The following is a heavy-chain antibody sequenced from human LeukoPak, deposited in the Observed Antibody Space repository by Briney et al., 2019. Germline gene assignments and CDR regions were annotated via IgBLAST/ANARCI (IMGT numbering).Heavy chain of an antibody. CDR2: IKSKTDGGTT. J-gene: IGHJ4*02. V-gene: IGHV3-15*01. D-gene: IGHD4-17*01. CDR1: GFTFSDAW. CDR3: TTNPTVTTDRGY. Sequence: PGGSLRLSCTGSGFTFSDAWMSWVRQAPGKGLEWVGRIKSKTDGGTTDFPAPVKGRFTISRDDSENTLYLQLNSLKTEDTAVYYCTTNPTVTTDRGYWGQGTLVTVSS.